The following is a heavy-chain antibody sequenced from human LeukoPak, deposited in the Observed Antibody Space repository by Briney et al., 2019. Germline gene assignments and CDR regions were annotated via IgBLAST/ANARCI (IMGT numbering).Heavy chain of an antibody. CDR1: GYTFTGYY. CDR3: ARDHRGGLNWFDP. J-gene: IGHJ5*02. CDR2: INPNSGGT. V-gene: IGHV1-2*02. Sequence: ASVKVSCKASGYTFTGYYMHWVRQAPGQGLEWMGWINPNSGGTNYAQKFQGRVTMTRDTSISTAYMELSRLRSDVTAVYYCARDHRGGLNWFDPWGQGTLVTVSS. D-gene: IGHD3-10*01.